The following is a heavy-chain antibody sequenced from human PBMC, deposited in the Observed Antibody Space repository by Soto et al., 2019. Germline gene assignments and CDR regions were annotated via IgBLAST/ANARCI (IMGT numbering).Heavy chain of an antibody. CDR3: ARDPGQDEAMDY. J-gene: IGHJ4*02. Sequence: QVQVVESGGGVGQPGRSLRLSCAASGFTFSNFGMHWVRQAPGKGLEWVAVIWHDGKNKYYADSAEGRFTISRDNSKNTLYLQLNSLRAEDTAVYYCARDPGQDEAMDYWGQGTLVTVSS. CDR1: GFTFSNFG. CDR2: IWHDGKNK. V-gene: IGHV3-33*01.